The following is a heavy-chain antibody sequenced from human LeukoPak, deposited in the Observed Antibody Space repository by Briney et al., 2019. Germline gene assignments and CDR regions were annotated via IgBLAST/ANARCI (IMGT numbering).Heavy chain of an antibody. D-gene: IGHD3-10*01. Sequence: GGSLRLSCAASGFTFSSYDMHWVRQATGKGLEWLSAIGTAGDPYYPASVKGRFTISRENAKNSLYLQMNSLRAGDTAVYYCARGWGYGSGSYTLDYWGQGTLVTVSS. CDR1: GFTFSSYD. CDR3: ARGWGYGSGSYTLDY. V-gene: IGHV3-13*05. CDR2: IGTAGDP. J-gene: IGHJ4*02.